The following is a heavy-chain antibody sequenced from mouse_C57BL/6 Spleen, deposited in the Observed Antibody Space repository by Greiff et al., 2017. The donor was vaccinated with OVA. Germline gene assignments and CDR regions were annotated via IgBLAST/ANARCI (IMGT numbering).Heavy chain of an antibody. CDR1: GYSFTSYY. CDR2: IYPGSGNT. Sequence: QVQLQQSGPELVKPGASVKISCKASGYSFTSYYIHWVKQRPGQGLEWIGWIYPGSGNTKYNEKFKGKATLTADTSSSTAYMQLSSLTSEDSAVDYCARDYGSSPAWFAYWGQGTLVTVSA. D-gene: IGHD1-1*01. V-gene: IGHV1-66*01. CDR3: ARDYGSSPAWFAY. J-gene: IGHJ3*01.